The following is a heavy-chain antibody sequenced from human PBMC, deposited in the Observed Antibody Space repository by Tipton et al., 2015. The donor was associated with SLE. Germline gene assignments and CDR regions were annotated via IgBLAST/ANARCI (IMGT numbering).Heavy chain of an antibody. D-gene: IGHD2-21*01. CDR3: AKYKVVIGAFDI. J-gene: IGHJ3*02. Sequence: SLRLSCAASGFTFDDYAMHWVRQAPGKGLEWVSGISWNSGSIGYADSVKGRFTISRDNAKNSLYLQMNSLRAEDTAVYYCAKYKVVIGAFDIWGQGTMVTVSS. V-gene: IGHV3-9*01. CDR2: ISWNSGSI. CDR1: GFTFDDYA.